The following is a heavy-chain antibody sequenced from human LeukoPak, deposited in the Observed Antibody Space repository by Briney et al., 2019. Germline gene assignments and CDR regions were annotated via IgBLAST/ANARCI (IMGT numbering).Heavy chain of an antibody. J-gene: IGHJ4*02. Sequence: PGGFLRLSCAASGFTFSSYAMSWVRQAPGKGLEWVSAISGSGGSTYYADSVKGRFTISRDNSKNTLYLQINSLRAEDTAVYYCAKALYGGHDYWGQGTLVTVSS. CDR2: ISGSGGST. CDR3: AKALYGGHDY. V-gene: IGHV3-23*01. D-gene: IGHD4-23*01. CDR1: GFTFSSYA.